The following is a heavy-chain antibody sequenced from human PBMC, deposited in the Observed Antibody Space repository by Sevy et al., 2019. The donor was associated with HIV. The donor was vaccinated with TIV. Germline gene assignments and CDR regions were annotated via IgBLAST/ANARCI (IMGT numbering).Heavy chain of an antibody. J-gene: IGHJ4*02. D-gene: IGHD3-3*01. CDR2: IKSKTDGGTR. CDR1: GFTFKNAW. V-gene: IGHV3-15*01. Sequence: GGSLRLSCLASGFTFKNAWMSWVRQTPGKGLEWVGRIKSKTDGGTRDYAAVGKGRFAITRENSKNTVSLQMDNLRTEDTAIDCCTAGVGTSDFDYWGQGILVTVSS. CDR3: TAGVGTSDFDY.